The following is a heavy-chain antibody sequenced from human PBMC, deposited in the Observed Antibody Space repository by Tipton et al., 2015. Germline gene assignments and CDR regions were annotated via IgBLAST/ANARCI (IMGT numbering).Heavy chain of an antibody. CDR1: GGSVSSDDYY. Sequence: TLSLTCTVSGGSVSSDDYYWSWIRQPPGKGLEWIGYIYYSGDTNYNPSLKSRVTISVDTSKNQFSLKLSSVTAADTAVYYCAARGYSAYEGSDYWGQGTLAIVSS. CDR3: AARGYSAYEGSDY. J-gene: IGHJ4*02. D-gene: IGHD5-12*01. CDR2: IYYSGDT. V-gene: IGHV4-61*08.